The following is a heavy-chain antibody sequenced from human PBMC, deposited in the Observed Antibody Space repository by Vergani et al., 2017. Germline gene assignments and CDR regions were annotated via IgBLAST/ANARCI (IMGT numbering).Heavy chain of an antibody. CDR3: ARISGGSAPYLHY. Sequence: EVHLEESGGGLVQPGGSLRLSCAASGFTFGDYYLAWIRLAPGKGLDWVASIKRDGTETFYVDSVKGRFTISRDNAKTTLYLQMNSLRDEDRGVYYCARISGGSAPYLHYWGQGTLVTVAS. CDR2: IKRDGTET. D-gene: IGHD2-15*01. J-gene: IGHJ1*01. V-gene: IGHV3-7*01. CDR1: GFTFGDYY.